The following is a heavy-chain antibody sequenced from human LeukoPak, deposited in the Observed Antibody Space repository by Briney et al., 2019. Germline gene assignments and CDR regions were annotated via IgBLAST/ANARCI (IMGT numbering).Heavy chain of an antibody. J-gene: IGHJ6*03. Sequence: ASVKVSCKASGGTFNSYAISWVRQAPGQGLEWMGGIIPIFGTANYAQKFRGRVTITADESTSTAYMELSSLRSKDTAVYYCASGHEDSSGYYSMYYYYMDVWGKGTTVTISS. D-gene: IGHD3-22*01. CDR1: GGTFNSYA. V-gene: IGHV1-69*13. CDR2: IIPIFGTA. CDR3: ASGHEDSSGYYSMYYYYMDV.